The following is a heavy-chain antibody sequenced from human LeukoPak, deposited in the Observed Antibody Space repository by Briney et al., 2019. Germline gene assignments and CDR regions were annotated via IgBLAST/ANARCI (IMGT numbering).Heavy chain of an antibody. CDR1: GGSISSGGYS. CDR2: IYHSGST. J-gene: IGHJ4*02. D-gene: IGHD1-26*01. V-gene: IGHV4-30-2*01. CDR3: ARWVSGSYRYFDY. Sequence: PSQTLSLTCAVSGGSISSGGYSWSWIRQPPGKGLEWIGYIYHSGSTYYNPSLKSRVTISVDRSKNQFSLKLSSVTAADTAVYYCARWVSGSYRYFDYWGQGTLVTVSS.